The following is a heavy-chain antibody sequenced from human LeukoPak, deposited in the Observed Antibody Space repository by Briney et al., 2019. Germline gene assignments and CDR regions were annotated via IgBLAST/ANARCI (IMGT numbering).Heavy chain of an antibody. J-gene: IGHJ4*02. CDR2: IHYSGST. Sequence: SETLSLTCTVSGGSISSGGYYRSWIRQHPGKGLEWIGYIHYSGSTYYNPSLKSRVTISVDTSKNQFSLKLSSVTAADAAVYDCARDVQYAFDYWGQGTLVTVSS. D-gene: IGHD4-11*01. CDR1: GGSISSGGYY. CDR3: ARDVQYAFDY. V-gene: IGHV4-31*02.